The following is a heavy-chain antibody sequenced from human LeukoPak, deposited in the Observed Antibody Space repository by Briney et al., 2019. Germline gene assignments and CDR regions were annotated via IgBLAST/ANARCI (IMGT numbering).Heavy chain of an antibody. D-gene: IGHD3-10*01. CDR1: GGSLSSSSYY. CDR3: ARQIGAPGFDY. V-gene: IGHV4-39*01. CDR2: IYYSGST. Sequence: SETLSLTCTVSGGSLSSSSYYWGWIRQPPGKGLEWIGSIYYSGSTYYNPSLKSRVTISVDTSKNQFSLRLNSVTAADTAVYYCARQIGAPGFDYWGQGTLVTVSS. J-gene: IGHJ4*02.